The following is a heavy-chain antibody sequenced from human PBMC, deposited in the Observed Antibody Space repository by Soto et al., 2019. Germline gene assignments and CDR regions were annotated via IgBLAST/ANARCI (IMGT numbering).Heavy chain of an antibody. V-gene: IGHV3-53*04. CDR3: ARGRLLGKGYNLFDP. Sequence: EVQLVESGGGLVQPGGSLRLSCAASGFTVSSNYMSWVRQAPGKGLEWVSVIYSGGSTYYADSVKGRFTISRHNSKHALYLQMNSLRAEDTAVYYCARGRLLGKGYNLFDPWGQGTLVTVSS. D-gene: IGHD2-15*01. CDR2: IYSGGST. CDR1: GFTVSSNY. J-gene: IGHJ5*02.